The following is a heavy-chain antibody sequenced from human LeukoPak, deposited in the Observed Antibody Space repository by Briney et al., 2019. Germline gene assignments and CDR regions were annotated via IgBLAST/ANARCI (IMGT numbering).Heavy chain of an antibody. D-gene: IGHD2-21*02. J-gene: IGHJ3*02. CDR3: ARDCGGDSYLGAFDI. CDR1: GGSISSGSYY. Sequence: PSETLSLTCTVSGGSISSGSYYWSWIRQPAGKGLEWIGRIYTSGSTNYNPSLKSRLTISVDTSKNQFSLKLNSVTAADTAVYFCARDCGGDSYLGAFDIWGQGTVVTVSS. CDR2: IYTSGST. V-gene: IGHV4-61*02.